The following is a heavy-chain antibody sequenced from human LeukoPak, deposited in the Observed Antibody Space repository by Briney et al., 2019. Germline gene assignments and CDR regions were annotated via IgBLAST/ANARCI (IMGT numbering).Heavy chain of an antibody. J-gene: IGHJ4*02. V-gene: IGHV3-48*03. CDR3: ARNFGRYYPDDY. D-gene: IGHD2-21*01. Sequence: GGSLRLSCAASGFTFSNYAMHWVRQAPGKGLVWVSYISSSGSTIYYADSVKGRFTISRDNAKNSLYLQMNSLRAEDTAVYYCARNFGRYYPDDYWGQGTLVTVSS. CDR2: ISSSGSTI. CDR1: GFTFSNYA.